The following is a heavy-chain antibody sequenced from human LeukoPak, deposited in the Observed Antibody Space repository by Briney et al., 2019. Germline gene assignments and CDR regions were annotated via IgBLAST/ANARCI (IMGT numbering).Heavy chain of an antibody. Sequence: PSETLSLTCTVSGGSISSYYWSWIRQPPGKGLDGIGYIYYSGSTNYNPSLKSRVTISVDTSKNQFSLKLSSVTAADTAVYYCARLEYYYDSSGYYSYYFDYWGQGTLVTVSS. CDR2: IYYSGST. J-gene: IGHJ4*02. V-gene: IGHV4-59*01. D-gene: IGHD3-22*01. CDR1: GGSISSYY. CDR3: ARLEYYYDSSGYYSYYFDY.